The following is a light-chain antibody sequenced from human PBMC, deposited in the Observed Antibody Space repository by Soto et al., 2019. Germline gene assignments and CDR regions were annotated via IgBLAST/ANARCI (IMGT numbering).Light chain of an antibody. CDR3: QQHNNWPPWT. Sequence: EIVMTQSPATLSASPGERVTLSCRASQSVSVNLAWYQQNPGQAPRLLIYGASTRATGIPARFSGSGSGTEFTLTISSLQSEDVAVYYCQQHNNWPPWTFGQGTKVEIK. J-gene: IGKJ1*01. CDR1: QSVSVN. V-gene: IGKV3-15*01. CDR2: GAS.